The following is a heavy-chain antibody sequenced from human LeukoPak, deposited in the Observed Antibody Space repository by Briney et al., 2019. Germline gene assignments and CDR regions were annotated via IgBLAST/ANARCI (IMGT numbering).Heavy chain of an antibody. D-gene: IGHD1-26*01. J-gene: IGHJ4*02. CDR3: ATKSSGKYYFDC. V-gene: IGHV1-46*01. CDR1: GYTFTNYY. Sequence: ASVKVSCKASGYTFTNYYMHWVRQAPGQGLEWMGIINPSGGSTTYAQKFQGRVTMTRDTSTSTVSMELSSLRFEDTAVYYCATKSSGKYYFDCWGQGTLVTVSS. CDR2: INPSGGST.